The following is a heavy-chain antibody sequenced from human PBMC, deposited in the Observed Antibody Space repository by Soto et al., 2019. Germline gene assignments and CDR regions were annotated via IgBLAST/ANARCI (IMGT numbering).Heavy chain of an antibody. J-gene: IGHJ6*02. D-gene: IGHD2-15*01. V-gene: IGHV4-4*02. Sequence: QVQLQESGPGLVKPSGTLSLTCAVSGGSISSSNWWSWVRQPPGKGLEWIGEIYHSGSTNYNPSLNSRVPISVDKSKNQFSLKLSSVTAADTAVYYCARAGRGYCSGGSCYSGLHGLDVWGQGTTVTVSS. CDR1: GGSISSSNW. CDR3: ARAGRGYCSGGSCYSGLHGLDV. CDR2: IYHSGST.